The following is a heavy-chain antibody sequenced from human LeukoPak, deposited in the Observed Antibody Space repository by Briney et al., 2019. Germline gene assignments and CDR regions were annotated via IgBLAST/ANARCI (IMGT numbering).Heavy chain of an antibody. D-gene: IGHD2-15*01. CDR2: ISYDGSNK. CDR3: AKPSVVVVVAATLGY. J-gene: IGHJ4*02. Sequence: PGGSLRLSCSASRFTLSTYGMHWVRQAPGKGLEWVAVISYDGSNKYYADSVKGRFTIFRDNSKNTLYLQMNSLRAEDTAVYYCAKPSVVVVVAATLGYWGQGTLVTVSS. CDR1: RFTLSTYG. V-gene: IGHV3-30*18.